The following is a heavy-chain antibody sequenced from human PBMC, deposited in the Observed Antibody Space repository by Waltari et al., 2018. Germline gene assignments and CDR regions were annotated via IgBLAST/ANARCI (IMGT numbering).Heavy chain of an antibody. J-gene: IGHJ6*03. CDR2: IYYSGVT. CDR1: GGSISSYY. D-gene: IGHD2-15*01. CDR3: ARLRGYCSGGSSCYYMDV. V-gene: IGHV4-59*01. Sequence: QVHLQESGPGLVKPSETLFLPCTVSGGSISSYYWSWIRQPPGEGLAWIGYIYYSGVTNDNPSLKSRVTISVDTSKNQFSLKLSSVTAADTAVYYCARLRGYCSGGSSCYYMDVWGKGTTVTVSS.